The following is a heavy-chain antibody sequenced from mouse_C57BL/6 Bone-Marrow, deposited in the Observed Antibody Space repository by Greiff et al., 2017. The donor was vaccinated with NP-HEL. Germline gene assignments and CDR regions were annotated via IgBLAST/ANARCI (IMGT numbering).Heavy chain of an antibody. CDR2: ISNLAYSI. J-gene: IGHJ4*01. V-gene: IGHV5-15*01. Sequence: EVQGVESGGGLVQPGGSLKLSCAASGFTFSDYGMAWVRQAPRKGPEWVAFISNLAYSIYYADTVTGRFTISRENAKNTLYLEMSSLRSEDTAMYYCARHNWDGAMDYWGQGTSVTVSS. D-gene: IGHD4-1*01. CDR1: GFTFSDYG. CDR3: ARHNWDGAMDY.